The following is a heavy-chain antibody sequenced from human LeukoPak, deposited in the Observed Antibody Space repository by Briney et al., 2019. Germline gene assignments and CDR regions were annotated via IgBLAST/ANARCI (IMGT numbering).Heavy chain of an antibody. D-gene: IGHD6-19*01. Sequence: SVKVSCKASGGTFSSCAISWVRQAPGQGLEWMGGIIPIFGTANYAQKFQGRVTITADKSTSTAYMELRSLRSDDTAVYYCARDLGSGWYPDWGQGTLVTVSS. CDR3: ARDLGSGWYPD. J-gene: IGHJ4*02. CDR1: GGTFSSCA. CDR2: IIPIFGTA. V-gene: IGHV1-69*06.